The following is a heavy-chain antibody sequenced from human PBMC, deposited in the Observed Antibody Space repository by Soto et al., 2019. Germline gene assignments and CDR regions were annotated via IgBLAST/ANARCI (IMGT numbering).Heavy chain of an antibody. CDR1: GFTFSSYA. V-gene: IGHV3-30-3*01. D-gene: IGHD3-22*01. Sequence: GGSLRLSCAASGFTFSSYAMHWVRQAPGKGLEWVAVIWYDGSDKDYADSVKGRFTISRDNSKNTLYLQMNSLRAEDTAVYYCARDHGGHYYDSSGDFDYWGQGTLVTVSS. CDR3: ARDHGGHYYDSSGDFDY. CDR2: IWYDGSDK. J-gene: IGHJ4*02.